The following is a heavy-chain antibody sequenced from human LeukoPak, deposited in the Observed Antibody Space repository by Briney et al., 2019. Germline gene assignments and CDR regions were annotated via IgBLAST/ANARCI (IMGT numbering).Heavy chain of an antibody. Sequence: GGSLRLSCAASGFTFSSYAMSWVRQAPGKGLEWVSAISGSGGSTYYADSVKGRFTISRDNSKNTLYLQMNSLRAEDTAVYYCAKEFALLWFGELLGFDYWGREPWSPSPQ. CDR3: AKEFALLWFGELLGFDY. CDR2: ISGSGGST. CDR1: GFTFSSYA. J-gene: IGHJ4*02. D-gene: IGHD3-10*01. V-gene: IGHV3-23*01.